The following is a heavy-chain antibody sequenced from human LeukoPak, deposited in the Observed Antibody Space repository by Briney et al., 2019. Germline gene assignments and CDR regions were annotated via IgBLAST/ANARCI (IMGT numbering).Heavy chain of an antibody. D-gene: IGHD6-13*01. V-gene: IGHV4-4*07. CDR1: GGSISSYY. CDR2: IYTSGST. CDR3: ARGIAAASERALDI. J-gene: IGHJ3*02. Sequence: SETLSLTCTVSGGSISSYYWSWIRQPAGKGLEWIGRIYTSGSTNYNPSLKSRVTMSVDTSKNQFSLKLSSVTAADTAVYYCARGIAAASERALDIWGQGTTVTVSS.